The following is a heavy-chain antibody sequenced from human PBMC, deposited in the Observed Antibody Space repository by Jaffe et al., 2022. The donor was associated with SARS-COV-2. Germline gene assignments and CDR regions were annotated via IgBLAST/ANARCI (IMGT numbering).Heavy chain of an antibody. CDR3: AKKEKDYGFGFQY. CDR1: GFTFSSFP. D-gene: IGHD4-17*01. V-gene: IGHV3-23*01. J-gene: IGHJ1*01. CDR2: ISGTGERT. Sequence: EVQLLESGGGLVQPGGSLRLSCAASGFTFSSFPMNWVRQAPGKGLEWVSGISGTGERTYYADSVKGRLTISRDNSKNTVYLQMNSLRAEDTAVYYCAKKEKDYGFGFQYWGQGTLVTVSS.